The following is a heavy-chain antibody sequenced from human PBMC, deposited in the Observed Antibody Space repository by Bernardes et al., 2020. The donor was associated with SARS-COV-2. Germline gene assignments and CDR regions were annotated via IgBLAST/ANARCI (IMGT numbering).Heavy chain of an antibody. CDR3: ARDKGLGTVLDAFDI. V-gene: IGHV1-46*01. D-gene: IGHD1-1*01. Sequence: ASVKVSCKASGYTFTSYYMHWVRQAPGQGLEWMGIINPSGGSTSYAQKFQGRVTMTRDTSTSTVYMELSSLRSEDTAVYYCARDKGLGTVLDAFDIWGQGTMVTVSS. CDR1: GYTFTSYY. CDR2: INPSGGST. J-gene: IGHJ3*02.